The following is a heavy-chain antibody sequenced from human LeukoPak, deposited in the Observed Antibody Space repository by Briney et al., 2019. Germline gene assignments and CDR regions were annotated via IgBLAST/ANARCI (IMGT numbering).Heavy chain of an antibody. Sequence: GGSLRLSCAASGFTVSSNYMSWVRQAPGKGLEWVSVIYSGGSTYYADSVKGRFTISRDNSKSTLYLQMNSLRAEDTAVYYCARGYYDSSGYYYLDYWGQGTLVTVSS. D-gene: IGHD3-22*01. CDR1: GFTVSSNY. V-gene: IGHV3-53*01. CDR2: IYSGGST. CDR3: ARGYYDSSGYYYLDY. J-gene: IGHJ4*02.